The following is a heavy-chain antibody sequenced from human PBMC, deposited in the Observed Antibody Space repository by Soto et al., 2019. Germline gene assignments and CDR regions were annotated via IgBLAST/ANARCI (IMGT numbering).Heavy chain of an antibody. J-gene: IGHJ5*02. CDR3: ASGLDDILTGSFWFDP. V-gene: IGHV4-59*08. CDR1: GGSISSYY. Sequence: SETLSLTCTVSGGSISSYYWSWIRQPPGKGLEWIGYIYYSGSTNYNPSLQSRVTISVDTSKNQFSLKLSSVTAADTAVYYCASGLDDILTGSFWFDPWGQGTLVAVSS. CDR2: IYYSGST. D-gene: IGHD3-9*01.